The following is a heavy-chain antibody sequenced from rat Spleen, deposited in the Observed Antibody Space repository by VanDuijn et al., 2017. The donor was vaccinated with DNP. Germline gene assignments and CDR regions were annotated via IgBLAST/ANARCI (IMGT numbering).Heavy chain of an antibody. Sequence: EVHLVESGGGLVQPGRSLKLSCTVSGFTLSDFYMAWVRQAPKKGPEWVASISYEDSTTHYGDSVKGRFTISRDNAKTTLYLQVNSLRSEDTATYYCARHKTYYFDYWGHGVMVTVSS. V-gene: IGHV5-22*01. J-gene: IGHJ2*01. CDR1: GFTLSDFY. CDR2: ISYEDSTT. CDR3: ARHKTYYFDY.